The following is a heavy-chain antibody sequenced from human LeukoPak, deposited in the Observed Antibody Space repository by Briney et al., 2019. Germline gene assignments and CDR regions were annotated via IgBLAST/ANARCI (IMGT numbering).Heavy chain of an antibody. D-gene: IGHD3-22*01. Sequence: GGSLRLSCAASGFTFSSDAMSWVRQAPAKGLEWVSASSGSGGATYYADSVKGRFTISRDNSKNTLYLQMNSLRAEDTAVYYCASGMAGSSGYSYYFDYWGQGTLVTVSS. CDR1: GFTFSSDA. CDR2: SSGSGGAT. V-gene: IGHV3-23*01. J-gene: IGHJ4*02. CDR3: ASGMAGSSGYSYYFDY.